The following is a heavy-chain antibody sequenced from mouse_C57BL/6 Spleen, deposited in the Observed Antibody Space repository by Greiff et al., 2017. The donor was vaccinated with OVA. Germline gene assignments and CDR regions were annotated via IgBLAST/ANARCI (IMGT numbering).Heavy chain of an antibody. V-gene: IGHV3-6*01. CDR3: AREYGYDGFAY. J-gene: IGHJ3*01. D-gene: IGHD2-2*01. CDR2: ISYDGSN. CDR1: GYSITSGYY. Sequence: EVKLQESGPGLVKPSQSLSLTCSVTGYSITSGYYWNWLRQFPGNKLEWMGYISYDGSNHSNPSLKIRISITRDTSKNQFFLKLNSMTTEDTATYYCAREYGYDGFAYWGQGTLVTVSA.